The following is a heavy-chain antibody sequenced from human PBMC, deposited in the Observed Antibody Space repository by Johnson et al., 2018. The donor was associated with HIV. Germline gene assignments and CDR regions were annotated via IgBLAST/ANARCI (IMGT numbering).Heavy chain of an antibody. V-gene: IGHV3-30*03. Sequence: QVQLVESGGGVVQPGRSLRLSCAASGFTFSSYGMLWVRQAPGKGLEWVAVISYDGNNKYYADSVKGRFTISRDNSKNTLYLQMNSLRAEDTAVYYCAREGSSSSDDAFDIWGRGTMVTVSS. D-gene: IGHD6-6*01. J-gene: IGHJ3*02. CDR2: ISYDGNNK. CDR1: GFTFSSYG. CDR3: AREGSSSSDDAFDI.